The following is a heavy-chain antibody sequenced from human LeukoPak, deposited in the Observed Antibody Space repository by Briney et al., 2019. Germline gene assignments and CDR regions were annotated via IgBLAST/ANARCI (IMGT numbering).Heavy chain of an antibody. Sequence: SETLSLTCTVSGGSISSGSYYWSWIRQPAGKGLEWIGRIYTSGSTNYNPSLKSRVTISVDTSENQFSLKLSSVTAADTAVYYCAREDTRYYYGSGSLTLDYWGQGTLVTVSS. J-gene: IGHJ4*02. CDR1: GGSISSGSYY. V-gene: IGHV4-61*02. D-gene: IGHD3-10*01. CDR3: AREDTRYYYGSGSLTLDY. CDR2: IYTSGST.